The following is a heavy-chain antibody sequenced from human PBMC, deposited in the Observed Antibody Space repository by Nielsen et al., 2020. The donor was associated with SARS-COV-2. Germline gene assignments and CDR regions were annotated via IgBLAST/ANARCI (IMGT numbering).Heavy chain of an antibody. CDR2: IDPSDSDA. V-gene: IGHV5-51*01. Sequence: KVSCKGSGYTFKNYWIVWVRQMPGKGLEWMGIIDPSDSDARYSPSFQGQVTISADKSINTAYLQWSSLKASDIAVYYCARLHRPDALDIWGQGAMVTVSS. CDR1: GYTFKNYW. J-gene: IGHJ3*02. CDR3: ARLHRPDALDI.